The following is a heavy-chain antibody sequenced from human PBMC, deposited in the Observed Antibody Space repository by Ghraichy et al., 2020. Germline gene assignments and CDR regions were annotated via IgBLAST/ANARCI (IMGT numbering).Heavy chain of an antibody. V-gene: IGHV1-18*01. D-gene: IGHD2-2*01. Sequence: ASVKVSCKASGYTFTTHGISWVRQAPGQGPEWMGWIATYNGHTNYAQNFQDRVSMTTDTSTSTAYMELRSLRSDDTAVYYCASAPLPGYCPSSGCRDYWGQGTLVTVSS. CDR2: IATYNGHT. CDR1: GYTFTTHG. CDR3: ASAPLPGYCPSSGCRDY. J-gene: IGHJ4*02.